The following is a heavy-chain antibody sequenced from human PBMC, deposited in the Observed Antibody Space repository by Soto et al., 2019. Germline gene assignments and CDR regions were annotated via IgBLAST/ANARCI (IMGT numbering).Heavy chain of an antibody. CDR2: ISSSGSTI. J-gene: IGHJ6*01. CDR3: ARDRMGRGFDYYGMDV. Sequence: LGGSLRLSCAASGFTFSSYEMNWVRQAPGKGLAWVSYISSSGSTIYYADSVKGRFTISRDTAKNSLYLQMNRPRDEETDVYYCARDRMGRGFDYYGMDVWGQGT. CDR1: GFTFSSYE. D-gene: IGHD3-22*01. V-gene: IGHV3-48*03.